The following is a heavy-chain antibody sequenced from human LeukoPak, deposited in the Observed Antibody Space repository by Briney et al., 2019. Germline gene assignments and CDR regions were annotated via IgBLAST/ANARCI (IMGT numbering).Heavy chain of an antibody. V-gene: IGHV1-2*02. CDR1: GYTFTGYY. J-gene: IGHJ5*02. CDR2: INPNSGGT. D-gene: IGHD3-3*01. CDR3: ARDYYDFPLGFDP. Sequence: ASVKVSCKASGYTFTGYYMHWVRQAPGQGLEWMGWINPNSGGTNYAQKFQGRVTITADESTSTAYMELSSLRSEDTAVYYCARDYYDFPLGFDPWGQGTLVTVSS.